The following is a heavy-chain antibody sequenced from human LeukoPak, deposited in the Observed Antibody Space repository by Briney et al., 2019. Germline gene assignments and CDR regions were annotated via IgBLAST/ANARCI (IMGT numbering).Heavy chain of an antibody. CDR3: ARGVCSSTSCYLDY. CDR1: GVSISSSNSY. Sequence: PSETLSLTCTVSGVSISSSNSYWAWIRQPPGKGLEWIGSIYYSGNTHYNPSLKSRVTISVDTSKSQFSLKLSSVTAADTAVYYCARGVCSSTSCYLDYWGQGTLVTVSS. D-gene: IGHD2-2*01. J-gene: IGHJ4*02. CDR2: IYYSGNT. V-gene: IGHV4-39*01.